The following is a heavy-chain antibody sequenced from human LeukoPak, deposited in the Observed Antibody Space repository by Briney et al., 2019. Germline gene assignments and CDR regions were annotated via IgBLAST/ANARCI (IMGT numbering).Heavy chain of an antibody. V-gene: IGHV3-74*01. J-gene: IGHJ4*02. CDR3: ARGGVTGAPNYY. Sequence: GGSLRLCCAASGFTFSNYWMHWVRQAAGKGLVWVSRVNSDGSSTTYADSVKGRFTISRDNAKNTLYLQMSSLRAEDTAVYYCARGGVTGAPNYYWGQGTLVTVSS. CDR2: VNSDGSST. CDR1: GFTFSNYW. D-gene: IGHD1-20*01.